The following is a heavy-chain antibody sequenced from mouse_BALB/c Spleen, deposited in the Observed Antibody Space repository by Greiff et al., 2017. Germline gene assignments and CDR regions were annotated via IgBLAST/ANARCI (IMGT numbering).Heavy chain of an antibody. J-gene: IGHJ1*01. V-gene: IGHV2-6-5*01. CDR3: AKHLTTVVAIDWYFDV. CDR2: IWGGGST. Sequence: VKLVESGPGLVAPSQSLSITCTVSGFSLTDYGVSWIRQPPGKGLEWLGVIWGGGSTYYNSALKSRLSISKDNSKSQVFLKMNSLQTDDTAMYYCAKHLTTVVAIDWYFDVWGAGTTVTVSS. CDR1: GFSLTDYG. D-gene: IGHD1-1*01.